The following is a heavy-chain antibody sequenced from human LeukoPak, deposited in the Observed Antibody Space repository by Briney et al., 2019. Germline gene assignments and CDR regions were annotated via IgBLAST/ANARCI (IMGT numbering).Heavy chain of an antibody. J-gene: IGHJ3*02. CDR2: IYTSGST. CDR3: ARRGYYYDSSGYYEASAFDI. Sequence: SETLSLTCTVSGGSISSYYWSWIRQPPGKGLEWIGYIYTSGSTNYNPSLKSRVNISVHTSNIQFSLKLSSVTAADTAVYYCARRGYYYDSSGYYEASAFDIWGQGTMVTVSS. V-gene: IGHV4-4*09. CDR1: GGSISSYY. D-gene: IGHD3-22*01.